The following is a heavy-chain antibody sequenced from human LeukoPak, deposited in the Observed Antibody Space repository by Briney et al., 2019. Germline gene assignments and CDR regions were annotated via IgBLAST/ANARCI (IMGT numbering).Heavy chain of an antibody. J-gene: IGHJ4*02. Sequence: GASVKVSCKASGYTFTSYGISWVRQAPGQGLEWLGWISAYNGNTNYAQKLQGRVTMTTDTSTSTAYIELRSLISDDTAVDYFARAPPDYSNFDYWVQGTLVTVSS. D-gene: IGHD4-11*01. V-gene: IGHV1-18*01. CDR1: GYTFTSYG. CDR3: ARAPPDYSNFDY. CDR2: ISAYNGNT.